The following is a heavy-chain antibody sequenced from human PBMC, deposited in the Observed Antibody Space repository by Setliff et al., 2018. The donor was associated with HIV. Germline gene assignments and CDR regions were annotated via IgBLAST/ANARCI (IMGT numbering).Heavy chain of an antibody. Sequence: ASVKVSCKASGYTFTSYYMHWVRQAPGQGLEWMGIINPGGGSTSYAQKFQGRVTMTSDTSTSTVYMELSSPKSEDTAVYYCARAYSSRWDFNYWGQGTLVTVSS. D-gene: IGHD6-13*01. CDR1: GYTFTSYY. CDR3: ARAYSSRWDFNY. V-gene: IGHV1-46*01. CDR2: INPGGGST. J-gene: IGHJ4*02.